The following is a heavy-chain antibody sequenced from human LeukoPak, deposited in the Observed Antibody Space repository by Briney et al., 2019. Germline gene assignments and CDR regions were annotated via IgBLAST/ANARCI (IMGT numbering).Heavy chain of an antibody. CDR3: AKGTIAVAGRGGRYYFDY. J-gene: IGHJ4*02. D-gene: IGHD6-19*01. CDR1: GFTFSSYA. V-gene: IGHV3-23*01. Sequence: GGSLRLSCAASGFTFSSYAMSWVRQAPGKGLEWVSTISGSGGSTYYADSVKGRFTISRDNSKNTLYLQMNSLRAEDTAVYYCAKGTIAVAGRGGRYYFDYWGQGTLVTVSS. CDR2: ISGSGGST.